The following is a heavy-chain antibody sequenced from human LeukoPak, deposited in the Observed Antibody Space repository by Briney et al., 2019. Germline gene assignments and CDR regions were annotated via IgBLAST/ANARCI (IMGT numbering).Heavy chain of an antibody. CDR3: ARYYYDSSGYQGGPDY. Sequence: GASVKVSCKASGYTFTSYGISWVRQAPGQGLEWMGWISAYNGNTNYAQKLQGRVTMTTDTSTSTAYMELRSLRSGDTAVYYCARYYYDSSGYQGGPDYWGQGTLVTVSS. D-gene: IGHD3-22*01. CDR2: ISAYNGNT. J-gene: IGHJ4*02. V-gene: IGHV1-18*01. CDR1: GYTFTSYG.